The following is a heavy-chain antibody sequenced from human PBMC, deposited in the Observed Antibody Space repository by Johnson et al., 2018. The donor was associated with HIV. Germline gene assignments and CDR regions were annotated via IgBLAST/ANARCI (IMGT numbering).Heavy chain of an antibody. Sequence: QMLLVESGGGVVQPGRSLRLSCAASGFTFSSYAMHWVRQAPGKGLEWVAVISYDGSNKYYADSVKGRFTISRDNSKNTLYLQMNSLRAEDTAVYYCARDHRAYCGGDCYSDAFDIWGQGTMVTVSS. V-gene: IGHV3-30*04. CDR2: ISYDGSNK. CDR1: GFTFSSYA. CDR3: ARDHRAYCGGDCYSDAFDI. J-gene: IGHJ3*02. D-gene: IGHD2-21*02.